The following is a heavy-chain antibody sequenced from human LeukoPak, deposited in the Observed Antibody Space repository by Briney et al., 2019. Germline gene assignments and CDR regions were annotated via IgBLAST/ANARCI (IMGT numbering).Heavy chain of an antibody. J-gene: IGHJ3*02. CDR3: ARDTGTRLDI. D-gene: IGHD1-1*01. CDR2: INHSGST. CDR1: GGSFIGYS. V-gene: IGHV4-34*01. Sequence: SETLSLTCAVYGGSFIGYSWSWIRQPPGKGLEWIGEINHSGSTNYNPSLKSRVTISVDTSKNQFSLKLSSVIAADTALYYCARDTGTRLDIWGQGTMVTVSS.